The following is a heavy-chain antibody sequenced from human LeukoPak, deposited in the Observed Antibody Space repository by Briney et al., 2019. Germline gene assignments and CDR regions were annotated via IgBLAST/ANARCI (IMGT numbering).Heavy chain of an antibody. J-gene: IGHJ6*02. D-gene: IGHD3-10*01. V-gene: IGHV3-23*01. Sequence: GGSLRLSCTASGFAFRHYAISWVRQAPGKGLEWVSSISGSGGDTYYADSVKGRSTISRDNSKNTLSLEMNSPRAEDTAIYYCAKHFGSGTYSVRYGMDVWGQGTTVTVSS. CDR3: AKHFGSGTYSVRYGMDV. CDR2: ISGSGGDT. CDR1: GFAFRHYA.